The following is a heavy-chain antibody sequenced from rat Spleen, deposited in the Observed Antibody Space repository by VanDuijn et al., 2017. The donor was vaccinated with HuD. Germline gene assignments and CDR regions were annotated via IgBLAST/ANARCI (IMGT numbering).Heavy chain of an antibody. Sequence: EVQLVESGGGLVQPGRSLKLSCAASGFPFSDYYMAWVRQAPTKGLEWVATISYDGSSTYYRDSVKGRFTISRYNAKGTLYLQMDSLRSEDTATYYCARRFDFDYWGQGVMVTVSS. V-gene: IGHV5-17*01. CDR1: GFPFSDYY. D-gene: IGHD4-3*01. J-gene: IGHJ2*01. CDR3: ARRFDFDY. CDR2: ISYDGSST.